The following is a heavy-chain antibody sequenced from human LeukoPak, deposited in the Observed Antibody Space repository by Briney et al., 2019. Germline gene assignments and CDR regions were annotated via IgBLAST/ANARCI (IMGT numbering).Heavy chain of an antibody. Sequence: GSLRLSCAASGFTFSSYWMSWVRQAPGKGLEWIGYIYYSGSTNYNPSLKSRVTISVDTSKNQFSLKLSSVTAADTAVYYCARVKLYATMGPYYYYMDVWGKGTTVTISS. CDR2: IYYSGST. D-gene: IGHD2-8*01. V-gene: IGHV4-59*01. CDR1: GFTFSSYW. CDR3: ARVKLYATMGPYYYYMDV. J-gene: IGHJ6*03.